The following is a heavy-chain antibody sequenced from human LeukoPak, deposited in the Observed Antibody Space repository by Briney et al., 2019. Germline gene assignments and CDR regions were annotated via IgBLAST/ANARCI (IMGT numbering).Heavy chain of an antibody. D-gene: IGHD2-2*01. CDR2: IYYSGST. V-gene: IGHV4-30-4*01. CDR3: LGYCSSTSCSYYDY. J-gene: IGHJ4*02. Sequence: SETLSLTCTVSGGSISSGDYYWSWIRQPPGKGLGWIGYIYYSGSTYYNPSLKSRVTISVDTSKNQFSLKLSSVTAADTAVYYCLGYCSSTSCSYYDYWGQGTLVTVSS. CDR1: GGSISSGDYY.